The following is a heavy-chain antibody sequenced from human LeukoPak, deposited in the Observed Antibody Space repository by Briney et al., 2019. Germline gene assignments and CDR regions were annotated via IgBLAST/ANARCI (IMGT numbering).Heavy chain of an antibody. CDR3: VRGTGY. CDR2: ISSNGDNT. CDR1: GFTFSTYV. V-gene: IGHV3-64D*06. J-gene: IGHJ4*02. Sequence: GGSLRLSCSVSGFTFSTYVMHWVRQAPGKALEYVSAISSNGDNTYYADSVKGRFTISRDNSKTTLYLQMSSLRADDTAVYYCVRGTGYWGQGTLVTVSS.